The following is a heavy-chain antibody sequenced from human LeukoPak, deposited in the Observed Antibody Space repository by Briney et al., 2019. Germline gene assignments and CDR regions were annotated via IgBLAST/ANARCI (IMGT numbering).Heavy chain of an antibody. V-gene: IGHV3-21*01. CDR1: GFTFSSYS. J-gene: IGHJ4*02. Sequence: GGSLRLSCAASGFTFSSYSMNWVRQAPGKGLEWVSSISSSSSYIYYADSVKGRFTISRDNAKNSLYLQMNSLRAEDTAVYYCASLRGYSYGIDYWGQGTLVTVSS. CDR2: ISSSSSYI. D-gene: IGHD5-18*01. CDR3: ASLRGYSYGIDY.